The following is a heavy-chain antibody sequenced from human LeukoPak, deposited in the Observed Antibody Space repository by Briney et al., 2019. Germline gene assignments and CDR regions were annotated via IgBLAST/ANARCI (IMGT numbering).Heavy chain of an antibody. Sequence: GGPLRLSCAASGFTFSSYAMSWVRQAPGKGLEWVSAISGSGGSTYYADSVKGRFTISRDNSKNTLYLQMNSLRAEDTAVYYCAKPGYSGYDLRYYFDYWGQGTLVTVSS. D-gene: IGHD5-12*01. V-gene: IGHV3-23*01. CDR2: ISGSGGST. J-gene: IGHJ4*02. CDR1: GFTFSSYA. CDR3: AKPGYSGYDLRYYFDY.